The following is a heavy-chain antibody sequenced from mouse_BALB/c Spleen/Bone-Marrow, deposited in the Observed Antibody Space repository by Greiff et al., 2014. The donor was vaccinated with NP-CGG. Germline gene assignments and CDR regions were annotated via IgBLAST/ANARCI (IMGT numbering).Heavy chain of an antibody. CDR1: GFTFSSFG. D-gene: IGHD2-3*01. Sequence: QLQQSGGGLVQPGGSRKLSCAASGFTFSSFGMHWVRQAPERGLGWVAYISSGTSTIYYADTVKGRFTISRDNPKNTLFLQMTSLRSEDTAMYYCARDDGYYIRNAMDYWGQGTSVTVSS. V-gene: IGHV5-17*02. CDR3: ARDDGYYIRNAMDY. J-gene: IGHJ4*01. CDR2: ISSGTSTI.